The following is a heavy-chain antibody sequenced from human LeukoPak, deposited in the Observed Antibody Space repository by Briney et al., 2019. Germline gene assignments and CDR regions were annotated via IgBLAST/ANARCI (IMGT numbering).Heavy chain of an antibody. V-gene: IGHV4-38-2*02. CDR2: IYHSGST. CDR3: ARHSQGYFDY. J-gene: IGHJ4*02. D-gene: IGHD4-11*01. CDR1: GYSISSGYY. Sequence: SETLSLTCTVSGYSISSGYYWGWIRQPPGKGLEWIGSIYHSGSTYYNPSLKSRVTISVDTSKNQFSLKLNSVTAADTAVYYCARHSQGYFDYWGQGTLVTVSS.